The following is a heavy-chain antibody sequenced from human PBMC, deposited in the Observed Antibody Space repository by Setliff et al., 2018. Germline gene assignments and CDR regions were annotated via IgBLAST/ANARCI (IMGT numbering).Heavy chain of an antibody. D-gene: IGHD3-22*01. CDR2: IYYSGST. J-gene: IGHJ3*02. Sequence: NPSETLSLTCTVSGGSISSYYWSWIRQPPGKGLEWIGYIYYSGSTNYNPSLKSRVTISVDTSKNQFSLKLSSVTAADTAVYYCARDHYDSSGPLDFDIWGQGTMVTVSS. V-gene: IGHV4-59*01. CDR3: ARDHYDSSGPLDFDI. CDR1: GGSISSYY.